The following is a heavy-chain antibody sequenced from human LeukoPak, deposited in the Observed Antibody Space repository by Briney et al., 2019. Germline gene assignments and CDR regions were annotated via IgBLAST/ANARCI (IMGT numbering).Heavy chain of an antibody. V-gene: IGHV3-7*03. CDR1: GFTFSSHW. CDR3: ATPLDYYDSSGYHQGGD. J-gene: IGHJ4*02. D-gene: IGHD3-22*01. CDR2: IKEDGSKK. Sequence: PGGSLRLPCAASGFTFSSHWMTWVRQAPGKGLEWVANIKEDGSKKNYVDSVKGRFTISRDNAKNSLYLLMNSLRAEDTAVYYCATPLDYYDSSGYHQGGDWGQGTLVTVSS.